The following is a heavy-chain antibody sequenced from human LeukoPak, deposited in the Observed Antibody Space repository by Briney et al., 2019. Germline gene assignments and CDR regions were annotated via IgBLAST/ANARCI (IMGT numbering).Heavy chain of an antibody. CDR2: ISGSGGST. J-gene: IGHJ4*02. CDR3: AKDFATGYSSGWYVY. V-gene: IGHV3-23*01. CDR1: RFTFSSYA. Sequence: GGSLRLSCAASRFTFSSYAMSWVRQAPGKGLEWVSAISGSGGSTYYADSVKGRFTISGDNSKNTLYLQMNSLRAEDTAVYYCAKDFATGYSSGWYVYWGQGTLVTVSS. D-gene: IGHD6-19*01.